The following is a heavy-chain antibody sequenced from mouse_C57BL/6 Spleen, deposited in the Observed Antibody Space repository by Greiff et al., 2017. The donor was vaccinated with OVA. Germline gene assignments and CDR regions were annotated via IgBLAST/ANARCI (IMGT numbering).Heavy chain of an antibody. Sequence: VQLQQSGAELVGPGASVTLSCKASGYTFTDYEMHWVKQTPVHGLEWIGAIDPETGGTAYNQKFKGKAILTADKSSSTAYMELRSLTSEDSADYYGSAYYSNYGYYAMDYWGQGTSVTVSS. D-gene: IGHD2-5*01. J-gene: IGHJ4*01. CDR3: SAYYSNYGYYAMDY. CDR1: GYTFTDYE. V-gene: IGHV1-15*01. CDR2: IDPETGGT.